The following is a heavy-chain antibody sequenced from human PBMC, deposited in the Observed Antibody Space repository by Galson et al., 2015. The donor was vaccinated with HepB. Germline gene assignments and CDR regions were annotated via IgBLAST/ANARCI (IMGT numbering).Heavy chain of an antibody. CDR2: ISSSSSYI. J-gene: IGHJ6*02. CDR3: ARDIFGTRLSFYYYYGMDV. Sequence: SLRLSCAASGFTFSSYSMNWVRQAPGKGLEWVSSISSSSSYIYYADSVKGRFTISRDNAKNSLYLQMNSLRAEDTAVYYCARDIFGTRLSFYYYYGMDVWGQGTTVTVSS. CDR1: GFTFSSYS. V-gene: IGHV3-21*01. D-gene: IGHD1-14*01.